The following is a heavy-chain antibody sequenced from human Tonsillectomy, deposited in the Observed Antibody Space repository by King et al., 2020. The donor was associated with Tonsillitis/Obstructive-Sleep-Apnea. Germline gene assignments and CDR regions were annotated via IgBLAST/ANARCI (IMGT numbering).Heavy chain of an antibody. CDR2: TNSDGSNT. V-gene: IGHV3-74*01. CDR3: ASTGPSGY. D-gene: IGHD1-14*01. J-gene: IGHJ4*02. Sequence: VQLVESGGGLVQPGGSLRLSCAASGFTFSSYWMPWVRPDPGKGLVWVSRTNSDGSNTIYADSVKGRFTISRDNAKNTLYLQMNSLRAEDSAIYSCASTGPSGYWGQGTLVTVSS. CDR1: GFTFSSYW.